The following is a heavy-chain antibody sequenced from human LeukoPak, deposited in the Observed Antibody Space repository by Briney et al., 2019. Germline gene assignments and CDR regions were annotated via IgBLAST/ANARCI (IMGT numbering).Heavy chain of an antibody. CDR2: ISAYNGNT. J-gene: IGHJ4*02. CDR1: GYTFTSYG. D-gene: IGHD1-26*01. Sequence: ASVKVSSKASGYTFTSYGISWVRPAPGQGLEWMGWISAYNGNTNYAQKLQGRVTITTDTSTSTAYMELRSLRSDDTAVYYCARTWGIVGATPLGYWGQGTLVTVSS. V-gene: IGHV1-18*01. CDR3: ARTWGIVGATPLGY.